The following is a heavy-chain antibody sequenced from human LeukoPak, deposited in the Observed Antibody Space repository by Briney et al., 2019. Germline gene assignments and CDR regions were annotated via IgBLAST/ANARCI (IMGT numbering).Heavy chain of an antibody. J-gene: IGHJ4*02. CDR1: GFTFSSYA. CDR2: ISSNGGST. CDR3: AREGDDVMVGATGVFDY. V-gene: IGHV3-64*01. Sequence: GGSLRLSCAASGFTFSSYAMHWVRQAPGKGLEYVSAISSNGGSTYYANSVKGRFTISRDNSKNTLYLQMGSLRAEDMAVYYCAREGDDVMVGATGVFDYWGQGTLVTVSS. D-gene: IGHD1-26*01.